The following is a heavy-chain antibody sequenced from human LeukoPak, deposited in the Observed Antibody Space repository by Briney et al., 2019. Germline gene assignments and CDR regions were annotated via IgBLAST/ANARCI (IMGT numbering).Heavy chain of an antibody. V-gene: IGHV3-23*01. CDR2: ISGSGGST. D-gene: IGHD3-10*01. CDR3: ARDASGSHYPYYFDY. Sequence: GGSLRLSCAASGFTFSSYAMSWVRQAPGKGLEWVSAISGSGGSTYYADSVKGRFTISRDNSKNTLYLQMNSLSAEDTAVYYCARDASGSHYPYYFDYWGQGTLITVSS. CDR1: GFTFSSYA. J-gene: IGHJ4*02.